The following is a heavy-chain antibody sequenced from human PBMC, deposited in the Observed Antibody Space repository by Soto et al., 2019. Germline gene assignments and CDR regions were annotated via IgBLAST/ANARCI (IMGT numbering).Heavy chain of an antibody. V-gene: IGHV1-69*12. CDR3: AAVTYYDFWRGGARLLYYGMDV. D-gene: IGHD3-3*01. J-gene: IGHJ6*02. CDR2: IIPIFGTA. Sequence: QVQLVQSGAEVKKPGSSVKVSCKASGGTFSSYAISWVRQAPGQGLEWMGGIIPIFGTANYAQKFQGRVTTTADESKSTAYRELGILSPEDTAGSYCAAVTYYDFWRGGARLLYYGMDVWGQGTTVTVSS. CDR1: GGTFSSYA.